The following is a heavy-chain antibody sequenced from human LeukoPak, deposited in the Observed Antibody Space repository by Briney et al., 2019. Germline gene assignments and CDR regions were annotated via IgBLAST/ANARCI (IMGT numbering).Heavy chain of an antibody. CDR1: GGSISSYY. CDR2: IYYSGST. CDR3: ARGQHSDYYGMDV. V-gene: IGHV4-59*01. D-gene: IGHD5-18*01. J-gene: IGHJ6*02. Sequence: SETLSLTCTVSGGSISSYYWSWIRQPPGKGLGWIGYIYYSGSTNYNPSLKSRVTISVDTSKNQFSLKLSSVTAADTAVYYCARGQHSDYYGMDVWGQGTTVTVSS.